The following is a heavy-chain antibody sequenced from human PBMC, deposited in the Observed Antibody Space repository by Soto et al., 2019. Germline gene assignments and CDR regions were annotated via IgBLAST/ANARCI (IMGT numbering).Heavy chain of an antibody. D-gene: IGHD4-17*01. CDR1: GDSISGSSYY. Sequence: KPSETLSLTCTVSGDSISGSSYYWGWIRQPPGKGLEWIGSIYYSGSTYYNPSLKSRVTISVDTSKNQFSLKLSSVTAADTAVYYCARHANYGGRGNNWFDPWGQGTLVTVPS. J-gene: IGHJ5*02. CDR2: IYYSGST. V-gene: IGHV4-39*01. CDR3: ARHANYGGRGNNWFDP.